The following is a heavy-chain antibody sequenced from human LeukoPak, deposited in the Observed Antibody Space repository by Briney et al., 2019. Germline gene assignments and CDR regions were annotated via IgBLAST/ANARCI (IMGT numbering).Heavy chain of an antibody. CDR3: AKDLRDGYFWSGYYQGY. J-gene: IGHJ4*02. CDR2: IRYDGSNK. V-gene: IGHV3-30*02. Sequence: GGSLRLSCAASGFTFSSYGMHWVRQAPGKGLEWVAFIRYDGSNKYYADSVKGRFTISRDNSKNTLYLQMNRQRAEDTAVYYCAKDLRDGYFWSGYYQGYWGQGTLVTVSS. D-gene: IGHD3-3*01. CDR1: GFTFSSYG.